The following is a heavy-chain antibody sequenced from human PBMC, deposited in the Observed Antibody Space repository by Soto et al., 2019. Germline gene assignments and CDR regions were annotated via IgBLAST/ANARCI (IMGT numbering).Heavy chain of an antibody. CDR1: DFDFSSYG. CDR3: ARDSGWPILNFDN. D-gene: IGHD3-10*01. Sequence: GGSLRLSCAASDFDFSSYGIHWVRQAPGKGLEWVAASSYDGRETFYADSAKGRFTVSKEMSKNTAFLQMNALRHEDTAVYFCARDSGWPILNFDNWGQGAPVTVSS. V-gene: IGHV3-30*03. CDR2: SSYDGRET. J-gene: IGHJ4*02.